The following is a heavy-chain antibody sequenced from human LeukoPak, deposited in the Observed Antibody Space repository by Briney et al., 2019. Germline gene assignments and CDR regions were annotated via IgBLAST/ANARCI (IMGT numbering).Heavy chain of an antibody. CDR2: INHSGST. D-gene: IGHD5-12*01. Sequence: SETLSLTCTVSGGSISSYYWSWIRQPPGKGLEWIGEINHSGSTNYNPSLKSRVTISVDTSKNQFSLKLSSVTAADTAVYYCARGLYSGYAYWGQGTLVTVSS. J-gene: IGHJ4*02. V-gene: IGHV4-34*01. CDR1: GGSISSYY. CDR3: ARGLYSGYAY.